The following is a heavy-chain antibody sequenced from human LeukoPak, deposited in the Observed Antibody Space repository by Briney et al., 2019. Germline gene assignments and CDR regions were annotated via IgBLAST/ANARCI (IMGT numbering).Heavy chain of an antibody. CDR2: MNPNSGNT. D-gene: IGHD3-10*01. J-gene: IGHJ5*02. Sequence: ASVKVSCKASGYTFTSYDINWVRQATGQGLEWMGWMNPNSGNTGYAQKFQGRVTITRNTSISTAYMELSSLRSEDTAVYYCIGRFGGSNWFDPWGQGTLVTVSS. V-gene: IGHV1-8*03. CDR1: GYTFTSYD. CDR3: IGRFGGSNWFDP.